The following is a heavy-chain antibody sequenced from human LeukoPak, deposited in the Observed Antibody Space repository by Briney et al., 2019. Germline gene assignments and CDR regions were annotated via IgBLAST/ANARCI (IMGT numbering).Heavy chain of an antibody. CDR3: ARDLAWGAFDY. CDR1: GVTFSSYA. Sequence: GGSLRLSCAASGVTFSSYAMHWVRQAPGKGLEWVTSISYDGSNKYYADSVKGRFTISRADSKNPLSLQLNSLRVEDTAVYHCARDLAWGAFDYWGQGTLVTVSS. J-gene: IGHJ4*02. V-gene: IGHV3-30*04. CDR2: ISYDGSNK. D-gene: IGHD7-27*01.